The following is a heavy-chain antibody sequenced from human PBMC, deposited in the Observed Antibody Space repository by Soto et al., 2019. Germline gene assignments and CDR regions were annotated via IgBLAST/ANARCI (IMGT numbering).Heavy chain of an antibody. V-gene: IGHV3-23*01. J-gene: IGHJ4*02. CDR1: GFTFSSYA. Sequence: EVQLLESGGGLVQPGGSLRLSCAASGFTFSSYAMSWVRQAPGKGLEWVSAISGSGGSTYYADSVKGRFTISRDNSKNXXYGQMNRLRAEDTVGCYCAKWGRDDRRGYYDSVGAGGYFDYWGQGTLVTVSS. CDR3: AKWGRDDRRGYYDSVGAGGYFDY. D-gene: IGHD3-22*01. CDR2: ISGSGGST.